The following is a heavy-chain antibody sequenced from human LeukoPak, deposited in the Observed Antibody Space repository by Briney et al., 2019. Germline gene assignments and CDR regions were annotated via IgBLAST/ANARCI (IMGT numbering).Heavy chain of an antibody. CDR2: INSNGDIT. CDR1: GFTFSSFA. Sequence: GGSLRLSCSASGFTFSSFAMHWVRQAPGKGLEYVSAINSNGDITDYADSVKGRFTISRDNSKNTLFLQMRSLRAEDTAVYYCVKSSHASSSYLDYWGQGTLVTVSS. D-gene: IGHD6-13*01. J-gene: IGHJ4*02. V-gene: IGHV3-64D*06. CDR3: VKSSHASSSYLDY.